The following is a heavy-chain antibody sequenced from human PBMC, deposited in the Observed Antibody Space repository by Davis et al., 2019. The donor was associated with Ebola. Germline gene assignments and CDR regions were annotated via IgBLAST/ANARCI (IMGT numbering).Heavy chain of an antibody. D-gene: IGHD1-1*01. CDR3: ARAQFPTTSDH. J-gene: IGHJ4*02. V-gene: IGHV1-69*02. CDR1: GGTFSSYT. CDR2: IIPILGIA. Sequence: SVKVSCKASGGTFSSYTISWVRQAPGQGLEWMGRIIPILGIANYAQKFQGRVTITADTSTSTAYMEVGSLKSDDTAVYYCARAQFPTTSDHWGQGTLVTVSS.